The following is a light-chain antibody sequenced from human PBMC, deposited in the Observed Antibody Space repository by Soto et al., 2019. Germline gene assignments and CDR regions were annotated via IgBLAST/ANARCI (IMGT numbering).Light chain of an antibody. CDR3: QQFGTSPLVT. J-gene: IGKJ3*01. CDR2: GVS. CDR1: QSVSTRY. Sequence: EIVLTQSPGTLSLSPGERVTLSCRASQSVSTRYLAWYQQKPGQAPRLLIHGVSSRATGIPDRFSGSGSGTDFILTISRLEPEDFAVYYCQQFGTSPLVTFGPGTKVDLK. V-gene: IGKV3-20*01.